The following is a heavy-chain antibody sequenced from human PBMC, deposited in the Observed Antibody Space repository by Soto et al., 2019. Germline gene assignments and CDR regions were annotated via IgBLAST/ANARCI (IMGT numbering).Heavy chain of an antibody. D-gene: IGHD3-22*01. CDR3: AIYDSSGSRGFQH. Sequence: QVQLQESGPGLVKPSQTLSLTCTVSGGSISSGGYYWSWIRQHPGKGLEWIGYIYYSGSTYYNPSLKSRVTISVDPSKNQFSLKLSSVTAADTAVYYCAIYDSSGSRGFQHWGQGTLVTVSS. J-gene: IGHJ1*01. V-gene: IGHV4-31*03. CDR2: IYYSGST. CDR1: GGSISSGGYY.